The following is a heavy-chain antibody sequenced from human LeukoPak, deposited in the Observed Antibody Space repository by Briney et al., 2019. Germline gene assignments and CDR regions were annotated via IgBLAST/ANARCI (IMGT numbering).Heavy chain of an antibody. J-gene: IGHJ5*02. Sequence: GGSLRLSCAASGFTLSSYAMSWVRQAPGKGLEWVSAISGSGGSTYYADSVKGRFTISRDNSKNTLYLQMNSLRAEDTAVYYCAKSGSYRYCSSTSCYRRNQRGGWFDPWGQGTLVTVSS. CDR2: ISGSGGST. CDR3: AKSGSYRYCSSTSCYRRNQRGGWFDP. CDR1: GFTLSSYA. V-gene: IGHV3-23*01. D-gene: IGHD2-2*01.